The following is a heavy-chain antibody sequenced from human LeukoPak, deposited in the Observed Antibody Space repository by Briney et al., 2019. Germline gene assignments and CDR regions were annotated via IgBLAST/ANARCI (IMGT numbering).Heavy chain of an antibody. Sequence: PSQTLSLTCSVSGGSISTGGYYWSWIRQHPGKCLEWIGYIYDSGNTYYNPSLKSRVTISVDTPKNQFSLKLGSVTVADTAVYYCAREPSAPYGDYFDYWGQGTLVTVSS. D-gene: IGHD4-17*01. CDR1: GGSISTGGYY. CDR2: IYDSGNT. V-gene: IGHV4-31*03. J-gene: IGHJ4*02. CDR3: AREPSAPYGDYFDY.